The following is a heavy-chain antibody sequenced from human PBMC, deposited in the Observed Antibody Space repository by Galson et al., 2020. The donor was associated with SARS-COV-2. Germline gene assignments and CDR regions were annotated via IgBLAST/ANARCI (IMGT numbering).Heavy chain of an antibody. J-gene: IGHJ5*02. CDR2: INHSGRT. V-gene: IGHV4-34*01. Sequence: SKTLSLTCAVYGGSFSGYYWSWIRQPPGKGLEWIGEINHSGRTNYNRSLKSRVTISVDTSKNQFSLKLSSVTAADTAVYYCARGEVYFDWLPLGVTWFDPWGQGTLVTVSS. D-gene: IGHD3-9*01. CDR3: ARGEVYFDWLPLGVTWFDP. CDR1: GGSFSGYY.